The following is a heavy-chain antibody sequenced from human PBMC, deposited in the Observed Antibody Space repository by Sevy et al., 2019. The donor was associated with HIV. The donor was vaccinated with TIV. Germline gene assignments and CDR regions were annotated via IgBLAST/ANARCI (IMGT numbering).Heavy chain of an antibody. CDR1: GGTFSSYA. CDR3: ARPMVQGVINTPSYFYGMDV. Sequence: ASVKVSCKASGGTFSSYAISWVRQAPGQGLEWMGGIIPIFGTANYAQKFQGRVTITADESTSTAYMELSSLRSEDTAVYYCARPMVQGVINTPSYFYGMDVWGQGTTVTVSS. J-gene: IGHJ6*02. V-gene: IGHV1-69*13. D-gene: IGHD3-10*01. CDR2: IIPIFGTA.